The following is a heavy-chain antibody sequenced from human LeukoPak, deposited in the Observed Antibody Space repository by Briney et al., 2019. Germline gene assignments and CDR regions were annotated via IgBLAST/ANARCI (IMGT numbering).Heavy chain of an antibody. CDR2: INHSGNT. CDR3: ARGGRYCSSTSCYLSWFDP. V-gene: IGHV4-34*01. Sequence: SETLSLTCAVYGGSFSGYYWSWIRQPPGKGLEWIGEINHSGNTNYNPSLKSRVTISVDTSKNQFSLKLSSVTAADTAVYSCARGGRYCSSTSCYLSWFDPWGQGTLVTVSS. CDR1: GGSFSGYY. D-gene: IGHD2-2*01. J-gene: IGHJ5*02.